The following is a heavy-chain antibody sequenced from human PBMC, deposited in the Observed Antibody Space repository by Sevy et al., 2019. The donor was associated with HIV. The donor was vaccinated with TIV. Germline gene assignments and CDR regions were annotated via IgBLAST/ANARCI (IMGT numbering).Heavy chain of an antibody. J-gene: IGHJ4*02. D-gene: IGHD2-8*01. CDR1: GFTFSKYS. Sequence: GGSLLSCAASGFTFSKYSMSWIRQTPGKGLEWVSTFSFGCGKINYADSVKGRFTISRDDSRNTFYLQMNSLRAEDTAIYYCAREGCTKPHDYWGQGTVVTVSS. CDR3: AREGCTKPHDY. V-gene: IGHV3-23*01. CDR2: FSFGCGKI.